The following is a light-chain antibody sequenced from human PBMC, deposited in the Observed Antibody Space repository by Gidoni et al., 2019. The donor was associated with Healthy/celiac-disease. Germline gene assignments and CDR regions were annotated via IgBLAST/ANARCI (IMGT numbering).Light chain of an antibody. CDR3: NSRDSSGNHYV. CDR2: GKN. V-gene: IGLV3-19*01. J-gene: IGLJ1*01. CDR1: SLRSYY. Sequence: SSELPQDPAVSVALGQTVRITCQRDSLRSYYASWYQQKPGQAPVLVIYGKNNRPSGIPDRFSGSSSGNTASLTITGAQAEDEADYYCNSRDSSGNHYVFGTGTKVTVL.